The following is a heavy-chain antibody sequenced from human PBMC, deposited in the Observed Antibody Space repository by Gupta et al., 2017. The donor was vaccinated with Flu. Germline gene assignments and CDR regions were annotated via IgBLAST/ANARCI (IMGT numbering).Heavy chain of an antibody. Sequence: EVQLVESGGGLVQPGGSLRLSCAASGFTFSSYWMHWVRQAPGTGLVWVSRINSDGSSTSYADSVKGRFTISRDNAKNTLYLQMNSLRAEDTAVYYCARGGYCSGGSCYSEGEVDYWGQGTLVTVSS. CDR2: INSDGSST. D-gene: IGHD2-15*01. V-gene: IGHV3-74*01. J-gene: IGHJ4*02. CDR3: ARGGYCSGGSCYSEGEVDY. CDR1: GFTFSSYW.